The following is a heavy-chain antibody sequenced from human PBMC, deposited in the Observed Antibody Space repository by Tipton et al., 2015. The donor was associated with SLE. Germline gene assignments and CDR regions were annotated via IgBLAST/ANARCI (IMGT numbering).Heavy chain of an antibody. D-gene: IGHD4-11*01. V-gene: IGHV4-31*03. CDR2: IYYSGSL. J-gene: IGHJ6*03. CDR3: ASDYSNSDYSYYYMDV. Sequence: TLSLTCTASGDSIRTTGYYWSWIRQQPGKGLEWIGYIYYSGSLYYNPSLSSRLTISIDTSKNQFSLKLGSVTAADTAMYYCASDYSNSDYSYYYMDVWGKGTTVTVSS. CDR1: GDSIRTTGYY.